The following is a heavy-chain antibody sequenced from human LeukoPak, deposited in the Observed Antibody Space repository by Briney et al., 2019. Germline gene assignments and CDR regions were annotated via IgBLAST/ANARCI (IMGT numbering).Heavy chain of an antibody. CDR2: IIPIFGTA. CDR3: ALVVVPAAELYIFANYYYGMDV. V-gene: IGHV1-69*13. Sequence: ASVKVSCKASGGTFSSYAISWVRQAPGQGLEWMGGIIPIFGTANYAQKFQGRVTITADESTSTAYMEQSSLRSEDTAVYYCALVVVPAAELYIFANYYYGMDVWGQGTTVTVSS. D-gene: IGHD2-2*01. CDR1: GGTFSSYA. J-gene: IGHJ6*02.